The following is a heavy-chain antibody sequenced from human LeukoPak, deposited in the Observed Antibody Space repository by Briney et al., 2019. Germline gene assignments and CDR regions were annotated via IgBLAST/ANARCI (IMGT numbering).Heavy chain of an antibody. V-gene: IGHV4-59*08. CDR3: ARHVVPADSSWFDP. J-gene: IGHJ5*02. D-gene: IGHD2-2*01. CDR2: IYYSGST. Sequence: SETLSLTCAVYGGSFSGYYWSWIRQPPGKGLEWIGYIYYSGSTNYNPSLKSRVTISVDTSKNQFSLKLSSVTAADTAVYYCARHVVPADSSWFDPWGQGTLVTVSS. CDR1: GGSFSGYY.